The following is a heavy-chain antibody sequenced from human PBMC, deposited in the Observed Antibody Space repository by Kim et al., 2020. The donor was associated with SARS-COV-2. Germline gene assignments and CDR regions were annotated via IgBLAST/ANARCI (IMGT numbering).Heavy chain of an antibody. V-gene: IGHV3-21*01. CDR3: ARDLMSAGWFDP. J-gene: IGHJ5*02. D-gene: IGHD3-10*01. CDR1: GFTFSSYS. Sequence: GGSLRLSCAASGFTFSSYSMNWVRQAPGKGLEWVSSISSSSSYIYYADSVKGRFTISRDNAKNSLYLQMNSLRAEDTAVYYCARDLMSAGWFDPWGQGTLVTVSS. CDR2: ISSSSSYI.